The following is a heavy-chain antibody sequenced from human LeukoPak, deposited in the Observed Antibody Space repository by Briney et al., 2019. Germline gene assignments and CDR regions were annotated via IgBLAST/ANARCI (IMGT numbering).Heavy chain of an antibody. CDR1: GFTFVGSA. D-gene: IGHD1-26*01. J-gene: IGHJ5*02. Sequence: GGSLTLSCATSGFTFVGSAMGWVRQAPGKGLGWVSSISGSGADTYYADSVKGRFTISKDSSKNTLHLQMNSLRPEDTAVYYCAKDRGFSGSYYGFDRWGHGTLVTVSS. CDR3: AKDRGFSGSYYGFDR. V-gene: IGHV3-23*01. CDR2: ISGSGADT.